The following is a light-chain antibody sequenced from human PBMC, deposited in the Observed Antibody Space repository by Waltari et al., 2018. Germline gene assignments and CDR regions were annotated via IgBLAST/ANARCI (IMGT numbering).Light chain of an antibody. CDR3: QQYYSYPLT. J-gene: IGKJ1*01. V-gene: IGKV1-8*01. CDR1: QGISSY. Sequence: AIRMTQSPSSFSASTGDRVTITCRASQGISSYLAWYQQKPGKAPKLLIHAASTLPSGVPSRFGGSGPGTDFTLSISCLQSEDFATYYCQQYYSYPLTFGQGTKVEIK. CDR2: AAS.